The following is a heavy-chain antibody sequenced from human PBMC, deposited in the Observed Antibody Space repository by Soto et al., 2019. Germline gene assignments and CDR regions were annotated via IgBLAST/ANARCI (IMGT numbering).Heavy chain of an antibody. J-gene: IGHJ5*02. D-gene: IGHD2-2*01. CDR2: IYLGDSDT. CDR1: GYSFTSSW. Sequence: EVQLVQSGAEVKKPGESLKISCKGSGYSFTSSWIVWVRQMPGKGLEWMGIIYLGDSDTRYSPSFQGQVTISADKSISTAYLQWSSLKASDTAIYYCARHRAEYSSTWGFDPWGQGTLVTVSS. V-gene: IGHV5-51*01. CDR3: ARHRAEYSSTWGFDP.